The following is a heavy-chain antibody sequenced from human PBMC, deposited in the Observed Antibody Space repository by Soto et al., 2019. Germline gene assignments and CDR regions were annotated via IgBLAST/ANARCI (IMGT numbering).Heavy chain of an antibody. CDR2: IIPIFGTA. V-gene: IGHV1-69*13. D-gene: IGHD3-3*01. CDR1: GGTFSSYA. J-gene: IGHJ4*02. Sequence: ASVKVSCKASGGTFSSYAISWVRQAPGQGLEWMGGIIPIFGTANYAQKFQGRVTITADESTSTAYMELSSLRSEDTAVYYCARDSNRIWSGYYAGSSSTEHFDYWGQGTLVTVSS. CDR3: ARDSNRIWSGYYAGSSSTEHFDY.